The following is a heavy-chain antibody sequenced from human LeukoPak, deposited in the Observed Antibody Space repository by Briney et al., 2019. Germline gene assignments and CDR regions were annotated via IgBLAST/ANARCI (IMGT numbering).Heavy chain of an antibody. V-gene: IGHV3-48*03. CDR3: ARDSGSGSYYTGYYGMDV. J-gene: IGHJ6*04. Sequence: GGSLRLSCAASGFTFSSYEMNWVRQAPGKGLEWISYISSSGSTIYYADPVKGRFTISRDNAKNSPYLQMNSLRAEDMAVYYCARDSGSGSYYTGYYGMDVWGKGTTVTVSS. CDR1: GFTFSSYE. CDR2: ISSSGSTI. D-gene: IGHD3-10*01.